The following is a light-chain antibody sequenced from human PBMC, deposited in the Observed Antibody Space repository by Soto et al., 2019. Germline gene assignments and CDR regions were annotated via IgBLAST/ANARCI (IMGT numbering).Light chain of an antibody. CDR3: MQGTRLTWT. V-gene: IGKV2-30*01. Sequence: DVVMTQSPLSLPVTLGQPASISCRSSQGLVDTDGNTYLNWFQQRPGQSPRRLISQVSNRDSGVPDRFSGSGSATDFTLKIRRVEAEDVGVYFCMQGTRLTWTFGQGTKEEIK. CDR2: QVS. J-gene: IGKJ1*01. CDR1: QGLVDTDGNTY.